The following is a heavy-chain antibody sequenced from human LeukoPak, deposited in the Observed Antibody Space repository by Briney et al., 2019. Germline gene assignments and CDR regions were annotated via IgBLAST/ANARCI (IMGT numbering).Heavy chain of an antibody. Sequence: GGSLRLSCAASGFTFSTFSMDWVRQAPGRGLQWLSYISSTSNTIYYADSLKGRFTISRDNAKNSLYLQIDSLSVEDTAVYYCARMGIAAAGVDYRGQGTLVTVSS. CDR3: ARMGIAAAGVDY. D-gene: IGHD6-13*01. CDR2: ISSTSNTI. J-gene: IGHJ4*02. V-gene: IGHV3-48*01. CDR1: GFTFSTFS.